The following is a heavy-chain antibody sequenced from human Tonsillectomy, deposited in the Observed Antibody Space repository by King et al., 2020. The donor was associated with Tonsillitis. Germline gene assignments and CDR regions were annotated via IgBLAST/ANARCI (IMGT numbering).Heavy chain of an antibody. V-gene: IGHV3-30*04. CDR1: GFTFSSFV. Sequence: VQLVESGGGVVQPGRSLRLSCAASGFTFSSFVMQWIRQAPDEGLEWVATISDGGSTKYYADSVKGRFTISRDNSNNTLYLQMDGLRIEDTAMYYCARDPSSWGQGTMVTVSS. CDR3: ARDPSS. J-gene: IGHJ3*01. CDR2: ISDGGSTK.